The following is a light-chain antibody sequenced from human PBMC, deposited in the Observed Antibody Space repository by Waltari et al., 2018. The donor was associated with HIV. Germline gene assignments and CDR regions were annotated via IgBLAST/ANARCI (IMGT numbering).Light chain of an antibody. V-gene: IGLV2-14*01. CDR2: DVS. CDR3: SSYTSSSTRV. CDR1: SSDVAAYNY. Sequence: QSALTQPASVSGSPGQSITIPCTGTSSDVAAYNYLSWYQQHPGKAPKLLIYDVSNRPSGVSNRFSGSKSGNTASLTISGLQAEDEADYYCSSYTSSSTRVFGTGTKVTVL. J-gene: IGLJ1*01.